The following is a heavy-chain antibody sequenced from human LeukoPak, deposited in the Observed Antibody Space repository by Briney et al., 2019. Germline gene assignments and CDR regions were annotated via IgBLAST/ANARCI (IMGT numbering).Heavy chain of an antibody. CDR2: IYYSGST. Sequence: SETLSLTCTVSGGSISSGGYYWSWIRQHPGKGLEWIGYIYYSGSTYYNPSLKSRVTISVDTSKNQFSLKLSSVTAADTAVYYCARKRLDSSGYYYVDYWGQGTLVTVSS. V-gene: IGHV4-31*03. D-gene: IGHD3-22*01. CDR3: ARKRLDSSGYYYVDY. CDR1: GGSISSGGYY. J-gene: IGHJ4*02.